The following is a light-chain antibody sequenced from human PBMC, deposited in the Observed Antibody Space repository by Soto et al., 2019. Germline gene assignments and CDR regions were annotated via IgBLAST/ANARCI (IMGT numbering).Light chain of an antibody. Sequence: DIRMTQSPSTLSASVGDRVTITCRASQSITSWLAWYQQRPGKVPKLLIFEASALETGVPSRFTGSGSGTEFTLTISNLQPDDFATYYCQQYQSFPWTFGHGTNVEIK. CDR1: QSITSW. CDR2: EAS. CDR3: QQYQSFPWT. J-gene: IGKJ1*01. V-gene: IGKV1-5*03.